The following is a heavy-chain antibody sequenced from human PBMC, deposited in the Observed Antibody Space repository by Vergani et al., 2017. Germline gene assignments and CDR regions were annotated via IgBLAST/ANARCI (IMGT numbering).Heavy chain of an antibody. Sequence: QVQLVESGGGVVQPGRSLRLSCAASGFTFSSYGMHWVRQAPGQGLEWMGWINPNSGGTNYAQKFQGRVTMTRDTSISTAYMELSRLGSDDTAVYYCARDGSDPFDYWGQGTLVTVSS. CDR2: INPNSGGT. J-gene: IGHJ4*02. V-gene: IGHV1-2*02. CDR3: ARDGSDPFDY. D-gene: IGHD1-26*01. CDR1: GFTFSSYG.